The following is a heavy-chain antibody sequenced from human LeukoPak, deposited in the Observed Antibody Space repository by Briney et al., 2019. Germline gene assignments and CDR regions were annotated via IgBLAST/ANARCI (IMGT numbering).Heavy chain of an antibody. Sequence: GGSLRLSRAASEFTFSSYAMSWVRQAPGKGLEWVSAISDSGGSTYYAHSVKGRFTVTRDNSKNNMYLQMNSLRAEDMAVYYCAKDRRACSSSSCYYRFDYWGQGTLVTVSS. CDR3: AKDRRACSSSSCYYRFDY. D-gene: IGHD2-2*01. V-gene: IGHV3-23*01. J-gene: IGHJ4*02. CDR2: ISDSGGST. CDR1: EFTFSSYA.